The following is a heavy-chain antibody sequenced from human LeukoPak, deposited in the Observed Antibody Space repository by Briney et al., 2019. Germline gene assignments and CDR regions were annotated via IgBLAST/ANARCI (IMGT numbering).Heavy chain of an antibody. CDR1: GLSFGDYT. CDR3: TRFYTESSSWALVY. V-gene: IGHV3-49*04. Sequence: GGSLRLSCKVSGLSFGDYTMRWVRQAPGKGLEGGGFIRSKAYGGTTEYAASVKGRFTISRDDSKTIAYLQMNSLKTEGTAVYYCTRFYTESSSWALVYWGQGTLVTVSS. D-gene: IGHD6-13*01. J-gene: IGHJ4*02. CDR2: IRSKAYGGTT.